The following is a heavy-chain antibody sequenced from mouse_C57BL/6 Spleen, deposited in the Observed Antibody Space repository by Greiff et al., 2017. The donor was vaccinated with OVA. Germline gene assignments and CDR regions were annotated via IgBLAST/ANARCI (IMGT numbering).Heavy chain of an antibody. CDR1: GYTFTSYW. V-gene: IGHV1-53*01. CDR2: INPSNGGT. J-gene: IGHJ4*01. CDR3: ARGTTYEGAMDY. Sequence: QVQLKQPGTELVKPGASVKLSCKASGYTFTSYWMHWVKQRPGQGLEWIGNINPSNGGTNYNEKFKSKATLTVDKSSSTAYMQLSSLTAEDSAVYYCARGTTYEGAMDYWGQGTSVTVSS. D-gene: IGHD1-1*01.